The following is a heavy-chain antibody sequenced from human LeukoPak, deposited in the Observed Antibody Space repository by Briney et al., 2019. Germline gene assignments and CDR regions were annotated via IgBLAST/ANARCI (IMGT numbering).Heavy chain of an antibody. D-gene: IGHD3-22*01. CDR1: GFTFSSYS. J-gene: IGHJ4*02. V-gene: IGHV3-21*01. CDR2: ISSSSSYI. CDR3: ARDPSSSGYYYVEAFDY. Sequence: PGGFLRLSCAASGFTFSSYSMNWVRQAPGKGLEWVSSISSSSSYIYYADSVKGRFTISRDNAKNSLYLQMNSLRAEDTAVYYCARDPSSSGYYYVEAFDYWGQGTLVTVSS.